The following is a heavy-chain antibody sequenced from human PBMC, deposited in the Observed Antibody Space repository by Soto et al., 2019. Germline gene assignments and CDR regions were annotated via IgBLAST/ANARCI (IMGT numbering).Heavy chain of an antibody. J-gene: IGHJ5*02. V-gene: IGHV1-18*01. D-gene: IGHD2-21*02. Sequence: QVQLVQSGAEVKKPGASVKVSCKASGYTFTSYGISWVRQAPGQGLEWMGWSSAYSGNTNYAQKLQGRVTMTTDTSTGTAYMELRSLRSDDTAVYYCARDKGAYCGGDCYSTWFDPWGQGTLVTVSS. CDR2: SSAYSGNT. CDR1: GYTFTSYG. CDR3: ARDKGAYCGGDCYSTWFDP.